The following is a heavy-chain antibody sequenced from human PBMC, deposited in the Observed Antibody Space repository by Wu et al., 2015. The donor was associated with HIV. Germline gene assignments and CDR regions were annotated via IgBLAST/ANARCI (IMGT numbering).Heavy chain of an antibody. V-gene: IGHV1-2*02. CDR2: ITPNNGAT. D-gene: IGHD1-26*01. CDR1: TYTFSAYY. Sequence: QVQLVQSGAEVKKPGASVRVSCKASTYTFSAYYMHWFRQAPGQGLEWMGWITPNNGATNYALKFQGRVTMTWDTSISTAFSGLVRPVLTFRPTTGQPTTSNKSPYLVVGRHSSFNPFYY. CDR3: PTTSNKSPYLVVGRHSSFNPFYY. J-gene: IGHJ6*01.